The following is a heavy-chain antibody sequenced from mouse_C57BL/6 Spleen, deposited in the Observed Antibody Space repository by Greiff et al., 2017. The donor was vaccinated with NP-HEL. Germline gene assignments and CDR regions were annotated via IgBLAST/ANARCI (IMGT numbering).Heavy chain of an antibody. CDR1: GYSITSGYY. V-gene: IGHV3-6*01. J-gene: IGHJ3*01. CDR3: ARESHAWFAY. Sequence: EVKLVESGPGLVKPSQSLSLTCSVTGYSITSGYYWNWIRQFPGNKLEWMGYISYDGSNNYNPSLKNRISITRDTSKNQFFLKLNSVTTEDTATYYCARESHAWFAYWGQGTLVTVSA. CDR2: ISYDGSN.